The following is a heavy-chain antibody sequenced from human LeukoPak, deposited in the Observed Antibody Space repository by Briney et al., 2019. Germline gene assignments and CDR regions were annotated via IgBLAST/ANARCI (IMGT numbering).Heavy chain of an antibody. CDR1: GFTVSSIY. V-gene: IGHV3-53*01. D-gene: IGHD3-10*01. Sequence: PGGSLRLSCAASGFTVSSIYMSWVRQAPGKGLEWVSIIYSGGSAYYTDSVKGRFTISRDNSKNTLYLQMNSLRVEDTAVYYCARGPQAGPPEIDYWGQGTLVTVSS. J-gene: IGHJ4*02. CDR3: ARGPQAGPPEIDY. CDR2: IYSGGSA.